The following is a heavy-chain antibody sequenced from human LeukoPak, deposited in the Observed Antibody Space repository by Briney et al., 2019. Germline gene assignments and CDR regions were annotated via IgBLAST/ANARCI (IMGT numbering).Heavy chain of an antibody. V-gene: IGHV3-30*18. D-gene: IGHD3-9*01. CDR3: AKDPTSVGGRHDWLLDS. Sequence: GGSLRLSCAASGFTFSSYGMHWVRQAPGKGLEWVAVISYDGSNKYYADSVKGRFTISRDNSKNTLYLQMNYLRAEDTAVYYCAKDPTSVGGRHDWLLDSWGQGTLVTVSS. CDR1: GFTFSSYG. J-gene: IGHJ5*02. CDR2: ISYDGSNK.